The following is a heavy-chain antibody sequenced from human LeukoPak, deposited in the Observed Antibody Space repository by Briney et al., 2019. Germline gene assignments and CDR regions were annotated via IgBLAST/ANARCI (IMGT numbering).Heavy chain of an antibody. Sequence: SETLSLTCTVSGGSVSSGSYYWSWIRQPPGKGLEWIGYIYYSGSTNYNPSLKSRVTISVDTSKNQFSLKLSSVTAADTAVYYCARDSGSYFDAFDIWGQGTKVTVSS. CDR3: ARDSGSYFDAFDI. J-gene: IGHJ3*02. V-gene: IGHV4-61*01. D-gene: IGHD1-26*01. CDR2: IYYSGST. CDR1: GGSVSSGSYY.